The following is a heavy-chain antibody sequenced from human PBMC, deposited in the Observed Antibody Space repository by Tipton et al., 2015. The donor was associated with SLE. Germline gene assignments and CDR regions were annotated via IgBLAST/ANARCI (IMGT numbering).Heavy chain of an antibody. CDR3: ARDPPPYCSGGSCYSDDY. Sequence: TLSLTCTVSGGSISSYYWSWIRQPPGKGLEWIGSIYYSGSTYYNPSLKSRVTISVDTSKNQFSLKLSSVTAADTAVYYCARDPPPYCSGGSCYSDDYWGQGTLVTVSS. V-gene: IGHV4-59*12. CDR2: IYYSGST. J-gene: IGHJ4*02. D-gene: IGHD2-15*01. CDR1: GGSISSYY.